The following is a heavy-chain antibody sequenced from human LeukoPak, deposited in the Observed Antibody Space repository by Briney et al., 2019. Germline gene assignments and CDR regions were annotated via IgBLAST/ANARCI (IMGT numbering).Heavy chain of an antibody. CDR2: IFGSGGSP. V-gene: IGHV3-23*01. CDR1: GFTLDTYW. Sequence: GGSLRLSCAASGFTLDTYWMHWVRQAPATGLVWVAGIFGSGGSPHYADSVKGRLTISRDNSRNTVYLQINSLRAEDTAVYYCGKTTVGYSSGQKPAWPVDYWGQGTLVTVSS. D-gene: IGHD5-18*01. J-gene: IGHJ4*02. CDR3: GKTTVGYSSGQKPAWPVDY.